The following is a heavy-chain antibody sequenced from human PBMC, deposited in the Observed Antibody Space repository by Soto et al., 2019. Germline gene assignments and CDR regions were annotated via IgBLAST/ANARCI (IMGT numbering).Heavy chain of an antibody. CDR3: ARLEFYYDDSGQSTLRYFDL. V-gene: IGHV3-53*01. D-gene: IGHD3-16*01. CDR1: GFSVSDTY. Sequence: EEQLVESGGDFIQPGGSLRLSCAASGFSVSDTYMGWVRQGPGQGLEWVSVIYRDGTTYDTDSLKGRITVSRDNAKNTVYLQMSSLRDEDTAVYDCARLEFYYDDSGQSTLRYFDLWGRGALVTVSS. CDR2: IYRDGTT. J-gene: IGHJ2*01.